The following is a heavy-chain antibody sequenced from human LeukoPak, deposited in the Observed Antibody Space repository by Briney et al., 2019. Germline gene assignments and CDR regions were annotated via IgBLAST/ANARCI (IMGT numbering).Heavy chain of an antibody. CDR1: RYSFTNYY. Sequence: ASVKVSCKASRYSFTNYYMHWVRQAPGQGLEWMGIINPRGGSTTYAQKFQGRVTMTRDTSTSTVYMELSSLRSDDTAVYYCARFGGYSYEDWGQGTLVTVSS. CDR3: ARFGGYSYED. D-gene: IGHD5-18*01. CDR2: INPRGGST. J-gene: IGHJ4*02. V-gene: IGHV1-46*01.